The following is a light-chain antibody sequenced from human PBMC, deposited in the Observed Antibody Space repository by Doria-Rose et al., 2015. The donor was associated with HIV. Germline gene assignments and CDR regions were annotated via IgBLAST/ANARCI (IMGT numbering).Light chain of an antibody. J-gene: IGKJ3*01. V-gene: IGKV4-1*01. CDR3: QQYYDTPS. CDR1: QSLLYTSKNY. Sequence: TQSPESLGMSLGERATLNCKSNQSLLYTSKNYLAWYQQKPGQPPKLLIYWASTRQSGVTARFSGSASGTDFTLTVSSLEAEDVAVYYCQQYYDTPSFGPGTTVDIK. CDR2: WAS.